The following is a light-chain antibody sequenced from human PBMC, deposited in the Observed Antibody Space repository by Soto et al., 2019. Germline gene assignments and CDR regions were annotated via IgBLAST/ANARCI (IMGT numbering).Light chain of an antibody. J-gene: IGLJ1*01. CDR3: ASYTTSSTYV. Sequence: QSALTQPASVSGSPGQSIAISCTGTSSDVGGYSYVSWYQQQPGKAPKLVISDVSNRPSGVSDRFSSSKSGNTASLTISGLQTEDEADYYCASYTTSSTYVFGTGTSSPS. V-gene: IGLV2-14*01. CDR1: SSDVGGYSY. CDR2: DVS.